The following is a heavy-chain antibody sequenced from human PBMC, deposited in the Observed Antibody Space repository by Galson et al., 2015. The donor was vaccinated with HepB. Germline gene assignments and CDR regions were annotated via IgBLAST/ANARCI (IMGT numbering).Heavy chain of an antibody. CDR1: GFTFNGYS. CDR3: ARERGSIFSQLFYFDY. V-gene: IGHV3-48*04. D-gene: IGHD3-9*01. Sequence: SLRLSCAASGFTFNGYSMNWVRQAPGKGLEWLSYISSSSSTTIYYADAVKGRFTISRDNAKSPLYLQMNSLRAEDTAVYYCARERGSIFSQLFYFDYWGQGALVTVSS. CDR2: ISSSSSTTI. J-gene: IGHJ4*02.